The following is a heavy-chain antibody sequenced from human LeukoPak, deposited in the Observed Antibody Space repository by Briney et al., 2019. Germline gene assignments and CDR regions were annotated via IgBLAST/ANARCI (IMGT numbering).Heavy chain of an antibody. D-gene: IGHD3-3*01. Sequence: GESLKISCKGSGYSFTSYWIGWVRQMPGKGLEWMGIIYPGDSDTRYSPSFQGQVTISADKSISTAYLQWSSLNASDTAMYYCARHGQYYDFWSGYYWFDPWGQGTLVTVSS. CDR3: ARHGQYYDFWSGYYWFDP. CDR2: IYPGDSDT. J-gene: IGHJ5*02. CDR1: GYSFTSYW. V-gene: IGHV5-51*01.